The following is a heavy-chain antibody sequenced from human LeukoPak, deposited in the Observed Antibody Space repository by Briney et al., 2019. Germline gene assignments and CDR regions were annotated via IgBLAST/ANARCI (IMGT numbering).Heavy chain of an antibody. CDR2: IYPGDSTT. D-gene: IGHD1-26*01. Sequence: GESLKISCKGSGYSFTTYWIGWVRQMPGKGLEWMGIIYPGDSTTRYSPSFEGQVTISADKSISTAYLQWSSLRASDTAIYYCARHERGTRDYWGQGTLVTVSS. J-gene: IGHJ4*02. CDR1: GYSFTTYW. V-gene: IGHV5-51*01. CDR3: ARHERGTRDY.